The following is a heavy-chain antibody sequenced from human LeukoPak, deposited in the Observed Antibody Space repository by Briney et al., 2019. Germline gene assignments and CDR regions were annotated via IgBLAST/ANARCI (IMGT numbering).Heavy chain of an antibody. Sequence: GSLLLLCSASGFSFSGYSMWWGRQEPGEGVVGGLGISCNGGSTYYADSLKGRFTISRDNSKNKLYLQMNSLRAEDTAVYYCARQGILEWLLGYFDYWGQGTLVTVSS. J-gene: IGHJ4*02. D-gene: IGHD3-3*01. V-gene: IGHV3-23*01. CDR3: ARQGILEWLLGYFDY. CDR1: GFSFSGYS. CDR2: ISCNGGST.